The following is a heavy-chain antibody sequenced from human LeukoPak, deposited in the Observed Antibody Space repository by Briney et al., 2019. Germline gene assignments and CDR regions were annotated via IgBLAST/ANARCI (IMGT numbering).Heavy chain of an antibody. Sequence: PSETLSLTCTVSGGSISSSSYYWGWIRQPPGKGLEWIGSIYYSGSTYYNPSLKSRVTISVDTSKNQFSLKLSSVTAADTAVYYCARLASITVIVVVITSDAFDIWGQGTMVTVSS. D-gene: IGHD3-22*01. CDR2: IYYSGST. CDR1: GGSISSSSYY. J-gene: IGHJ3*02. CDR3: ARLASITVIVVVITSDAFDI. V-gene: IGHV4-39*01.